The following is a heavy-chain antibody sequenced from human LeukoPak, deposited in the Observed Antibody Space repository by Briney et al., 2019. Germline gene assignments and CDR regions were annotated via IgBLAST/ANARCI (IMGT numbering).Heavy chain of an antibody. CDR1: GFTFSSYS. V-gene: IGHV3-30*03. J-gene: IGHJ4*02. Sequence: GGSLRLSCAAPGFTFSSYSMNWVRQAPGKGLEWMSSMSSDEKNEYYADSVKGRFTISRDNSKKTLYLQMNDLRVDDTAVYFCARDATAAGTWYFDYWGMGALVTVSS. D-gene: IGHD6-13*01. CDR2: MSSDEKNE. CDR3: ARDATAAGTWYFDY.